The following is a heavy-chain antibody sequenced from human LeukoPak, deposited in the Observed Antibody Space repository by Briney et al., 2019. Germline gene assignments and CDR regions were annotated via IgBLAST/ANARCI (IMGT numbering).Heavy chain of an antibody. V-gene: IGHV3-23*01. CDR1: GFTFSSYA. Sequence: RGSLRLSCAASGFTFSSYAMSWVRQAPGKGLEWVSAISGSGGSTYYADSVKGRFTISRDNSKNTLYLQMNSLRAEDTAVYYCATAPYDILTGNDYWGQGTLVTVSS. J-gene: IGHJ4*02. CDR3: ATAPYDILTGNDY. CDR2: ISGSGGST. D-gene: IGHD3-9*01.